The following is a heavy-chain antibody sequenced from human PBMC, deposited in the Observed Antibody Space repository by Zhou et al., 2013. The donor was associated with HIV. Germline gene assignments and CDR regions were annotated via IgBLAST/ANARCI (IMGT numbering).Heavy chain of an antibody. V-gene: IGHV1-46*01. Sequence: QVRLVQSESDVKKPGASAKLSCKTSGYEFTSYYIYWLRQAPGQGLEVIGIINPKSGIVNYVERFRPKVIMTRDTSTSTVYLWLSSLTSDDTATYYCARESNASGKGRSVDFWGQGTRLIVSS. CDR2: INPKSGIV. D-gene: IGHD3-10*01. J-gene: IGHJ4*02. CDR3: ARESNASGKGRSVDF. CDR1: GYEFTSYY.